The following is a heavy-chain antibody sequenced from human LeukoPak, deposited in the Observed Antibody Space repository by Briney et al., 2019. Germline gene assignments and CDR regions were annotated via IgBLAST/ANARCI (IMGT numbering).Heavy chain of an antibody. CDR3: ATTKQARRYFDY. D-gene: IGHD1-1*01. CDR1: GFTFGSYA. V-gene: IGHV3-23*01. CDR2: LGDSGTST. Sequence: PGGSLRLSCAASGFTFGSYAMTWARQAPGKGLEWVSSLGDSGTSTYYAVSVRGRFTISRDNSRDTLYLQMNSLRVEDTAVYYCATTKQARRYFDYWGQGTLVTVSS. J-gene: IGHJ4*02.